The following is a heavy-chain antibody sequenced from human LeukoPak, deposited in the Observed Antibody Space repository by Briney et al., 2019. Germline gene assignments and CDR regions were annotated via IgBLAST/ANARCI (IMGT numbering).Heavy chain of an antibody. CDR3: ARGNGDYSYYFDY. Sequence: PSETLSLTCTVSGGSISSGSYYWSWIRQPAGKGLERIGRIYTSGSTNYNPSLKSRVTISVDTSKNQFSLKLSSVTAADTAVYYCARGNGDYSYYFDYWGQGTLVTVSS. V-gene: IGHV4-61*02. CDR1: GGSISSGSYY. D-gene: IGHD4-17*01. CDR2: IYTSGST. J-gene: IGHJ4*02.